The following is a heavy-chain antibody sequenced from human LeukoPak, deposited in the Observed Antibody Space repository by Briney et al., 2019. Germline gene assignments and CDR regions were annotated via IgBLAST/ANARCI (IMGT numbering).Heavy chain of an antibody. CDR3: ARVIEDYYYGMDV. Sequence: ASVKVSCKASGYTFTSYGISWVRQAPGQGLEWMGWISADNGNTKYARKLQGRVTMTTDTSTSTAYMELRSLRSDDTAVYYCARVIEDYYYGMDVWGQGTTVTVSS. D-gene: IGHD3-16*02. CDR2: ISADNGNT. CDR1: GYTFTSYG. J-gene: IGHJ6*02. V-gene: IGHV1-18*01.